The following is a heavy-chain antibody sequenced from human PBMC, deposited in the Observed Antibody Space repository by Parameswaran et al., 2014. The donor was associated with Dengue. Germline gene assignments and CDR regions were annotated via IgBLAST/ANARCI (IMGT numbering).Heavy chain of an antibody. Sequence: VRQAPGKGLEWIGEINHSGSTNYNPSLKSRVTISVDTSKNQFSLKLSSVTAADTAVYYCARGGYDSSGYYYFDYWGQGTLVTVSS. J-gene: IGHJ4*02. D-gene: IGHD3-22*01. CDR3: ARGGYDSSGYYYFDY. CDR2: INHSGST. V-gene: IGHV4-34*01.